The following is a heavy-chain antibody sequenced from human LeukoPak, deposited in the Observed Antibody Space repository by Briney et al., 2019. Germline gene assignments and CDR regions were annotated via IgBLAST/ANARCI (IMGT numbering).Heavy chain of an antibody. Sequence: GGSLRLFCAPSVFTFSDYYMSWIRQAPGGGLEWVSYISRSGSTIYYADSVKGRFTISRDNAKNSLYLQMNSLRAEDTVVYYCARDREWELLNSGTPFDYWGQGTLVTVSS. V-gene: IGHV3-11*01. D-gene: IGHD1-26*01. CDR2: ISRSGSTI. J-gene: IGHJ4*02. CDR3: ARDREWELLNSGTPFDY. CDR1: VFTFSDYY.